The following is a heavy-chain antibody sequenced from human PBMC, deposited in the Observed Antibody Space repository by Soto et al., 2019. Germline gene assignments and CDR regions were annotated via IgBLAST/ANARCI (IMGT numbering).Heavy chain of an antibody. Sequence: PGGSLRLSCAAAGFTFSSNDMNWVRQAPGKGLEWVSYISSSSSPIYYADSVKGRFTISRDNAKNSLYLQMNSLRAEDTAVYYCARHPERIAQIGWFDPWGQGALVTVSS. V-gene: IGHV3-48*01. CDR1: GFTFSSND. CDR3: ARHPERIAQIGWFDP. J-gene: IGHJ5*02. CDR2: ISSSSSPI. D-gene: IGHD6-13*01.